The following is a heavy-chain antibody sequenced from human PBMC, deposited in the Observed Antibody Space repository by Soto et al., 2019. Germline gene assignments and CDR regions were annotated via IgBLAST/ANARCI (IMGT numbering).Heavy chain of an antibody. CDR1: GYTFTSYD. D-gene: IGHD6-13*01. Sequence: QVQLVQSGAEVKKPGASVKVSCKASGYTFTSYDINWVRQATGQGLEWMGWMNPNSGNTGYAQKFQGRVTMTRNTXISTADMELSSLRSEDTAVYYWARRGYSSSWYYYYYYGMDVWGQGTTVTVSS. CDR2: MNPNSGNT. J-gene: IGHJ6*02. V-gene: IGHV1-8*01. CDR3: ARRGYSSSWYYYYYYGMDV.